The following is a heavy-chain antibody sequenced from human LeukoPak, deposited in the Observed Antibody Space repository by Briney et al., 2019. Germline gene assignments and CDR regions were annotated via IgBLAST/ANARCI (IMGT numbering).Heavy chain of an antibody. D-gene: IGHD3-9*01. V-gene: IGHV3-33*01. CDR2: IWHDGSNK. CDR3: PRDRTLYYDILTGYLDV. CDR1: GFTFSSYG. J-gene: IGHJ6*02. Sequence: GGSLRLSCAASGFTFSSYGMHWVRQAPGKGLEWVAVIWHDGSNKYYADYVKGRFTISRDNSKNKLYVQMNSLRAEDTAVYYCPRDRTLYYDILTGYLDVWGQGTTVTVSS.